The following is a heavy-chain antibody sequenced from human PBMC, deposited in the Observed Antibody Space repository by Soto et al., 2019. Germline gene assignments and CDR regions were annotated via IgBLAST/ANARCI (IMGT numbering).Heavy chain of an antibody. CDR3: ARXEYYNILTGYYRGAFDV. CDR2: ITSTSNTI. V-gene: IGHV3-48*02. D-gene: IGHD3-9*01. J-gene: IGHJ3*01. CDR1: GFTFSSYA. Sequence: GGSLRLSCAASGFTFSSYAMRWVRQAPGEGLEWIAYITSTSNTIYYAASVKGRFTISRDAGQNSLCRQMNSLRDKDTGVYYCARXEYYNILTGYYRGAFDVWGRGTMVTVSS.